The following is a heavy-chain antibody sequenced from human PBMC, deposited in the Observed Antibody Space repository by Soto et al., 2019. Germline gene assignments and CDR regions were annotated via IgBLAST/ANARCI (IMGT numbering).Heavy chain of an antibody. Sequence: PSETLSLTCTVSGGSIRVQSYYWTWIRQTPGKGLEWVGSSYYSGTSYFNPALKGRVTISVNTSTNHISLRLTSVTAADTAVYYCARAFYDSSAAGVTFDLWGPGTMVTVSS. CDR2: SYYSGTS. D-gene: IGHD3-16*01. J-gene: IGHJ3*01. V-gene: IGHV4-39*02. CDR3: ARAFYDSSAAGVTFDL. CDR1: GGSIRVQSYY.